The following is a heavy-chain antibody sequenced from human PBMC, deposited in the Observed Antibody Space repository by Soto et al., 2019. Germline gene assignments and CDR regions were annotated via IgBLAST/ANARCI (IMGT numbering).Heavy chain of an antibody. Sequence: ASVKVSCKASGGTFSSYAISWVRQAPGQGLEWMGGIIPIFGTANYAQKFQGRVTITADESTSTAYMELSSLRSEDTAVYYCARDPTSMPGATGYFDYWGKGTLVTVSS. CDR2: IIPIFGTA. D-gene: IGHD1-26*01. V-gene: IGHV1-69*13. CDR1: GGTFSSYA. J-gene: IGHJ4*02. CDR3: ARDPTSMPGATGYFDY.